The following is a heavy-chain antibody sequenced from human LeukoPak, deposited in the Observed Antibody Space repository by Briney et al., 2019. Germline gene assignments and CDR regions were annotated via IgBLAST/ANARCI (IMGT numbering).Heavy chain of an antibody. CDR3: ARVQYYYDSSGYKGLGYFDY. D-gene: IGHD3-22*01. V-gene: IGHV4-30-4*01. CDR1: GGSISSGDYY. Sequence: PSQTLSLTCTVSGGSISSGDYYWSWIRQPPGKGLEWIGSIYYSGSTYYSPSLKSRVTISVDTSKNQFSLKLSSVTAADTAVYYCARVQYYYDSSGYKGLGYFDYWGQGTLVTVSS. J-gene: IGHJ4*02. CDR2: IYYSGST.